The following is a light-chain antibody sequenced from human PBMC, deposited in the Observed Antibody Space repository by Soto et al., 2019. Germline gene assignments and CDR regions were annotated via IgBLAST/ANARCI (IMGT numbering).Light chain of an antibody. V-gene: IGKV3-15*01. Sequence: EIVMTQAPATESVYPGERATLYCRASQSVGNNLAWYQQKPGQAPSLFIFGASVRATGVPARFSGSGSGTEFSLAISSLQSEDFAVYYCQQYNNWPLTLGQGTRLEIK. CDR3: QQYNNWPLT. CDR2: GAS. CDR1: QSVGNN. J-gene: IGKJ5*01.